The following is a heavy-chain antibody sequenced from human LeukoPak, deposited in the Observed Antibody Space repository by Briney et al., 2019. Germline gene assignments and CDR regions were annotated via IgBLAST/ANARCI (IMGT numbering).Heavy chain of an antibody. CDR3: AAPRTYYYDSSGYFDY. J-gene: IGHJ4*02. D-gene: IGHD3-22*01. CDR1: GGTFSSYA. Sequence: SVKVSCKASGGTFSSYAISWVRQAPGQGLEWMGGIIPIFGTANYAQKFQGRVTITADESKSTAYMELSSLRSEDTAVYYCAAPRTYYYDSSGYFDYWGQGTLVTVSS. V-gene: IGHV1-69*13. CDR2: IIPIFGTA.